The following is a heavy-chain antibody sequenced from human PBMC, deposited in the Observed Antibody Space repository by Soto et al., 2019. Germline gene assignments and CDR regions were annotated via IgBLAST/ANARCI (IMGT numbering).Heavy chain of an antibody. V-gene: IGHV3-74*01. J-gene: IGHJ4*02. CDR2: IKTAGSIT. D-gene: IGHD6-19*01. CDR3: AIVGSAWYHFDY. Sequence: EAQLVESGGGLVQPGGSLRLSCAASGFTFSSYWMHWVRRAPGKGLVWVSRIKTAGSITSYADSVQDRSTISRDNAKNTLYLQMNSLIAEDAAVYYCAIVGSAWYHFDYWGQGSLVTFAS. CDR1: GFTFSSYW.